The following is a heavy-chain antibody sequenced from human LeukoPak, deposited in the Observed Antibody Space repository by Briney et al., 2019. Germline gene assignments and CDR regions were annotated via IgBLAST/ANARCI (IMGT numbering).Heavy chain of an antibody. V-gene: IGHV4-59*01. D-gene: IGHD3-22*01. CDR2: IYYSGST. J-gene: IGHJ3*02. CDR3: ARVAPYYDSSGYQRAFDI. CDR1: GGSISSYY. Sequence: SETLSLTCTVSGGSISSYYWSWIRQPPGKGLEWIGYIYYSGSTNYNPSLKSRVTISVDTSKNQFSLKLSSVTAADTAVYYCARVAPYYDSSGYQRAFDIWGQGTMVTVSS.